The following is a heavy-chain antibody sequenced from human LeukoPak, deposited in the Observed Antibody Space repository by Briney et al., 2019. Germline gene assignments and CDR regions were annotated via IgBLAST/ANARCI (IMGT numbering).Heavy chain of an antibody. CDR3: ARDVAAAGSAFDF. CDR1: GYTFINYY. V-gene: IGHV1-46*01. CDR2: ISPSGGSP. D-gene: IGHD6-13*01. J-gene: IGHJ3*01. Sequence: GASVKVSCKSSGYTFINYYIHWVRQAPGQGLEWMGIISPSGGSPTYAQKFQGRVTMTSDMSTSTVYMELSSLGSEDTAAYYCARDVAAAGSAFDFWGQGTMVTVSS.